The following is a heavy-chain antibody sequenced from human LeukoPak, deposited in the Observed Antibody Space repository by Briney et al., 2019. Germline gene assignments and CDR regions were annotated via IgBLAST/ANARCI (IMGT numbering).Heavy chain of an antibody. V-gene: IGHV1-18*01. Sequence: ASVNVSCKAAGSTFTSYSNRWVRQPPGQGLEWMGGISAYNGNTNYTQKVQGRVTMTTDTSTSTAYMEQRSLRSDDTAVYYCAREGYYCSGSRHYYYMDVWGKGTTVTVSS. D-gene: IGHD3-10*01. CDR1: GSTFTSYS. CDR3: AREGYYCSGSRHYYYMDV. CDR2: ISAYNGNT. J-gene: IGHJ6*03.